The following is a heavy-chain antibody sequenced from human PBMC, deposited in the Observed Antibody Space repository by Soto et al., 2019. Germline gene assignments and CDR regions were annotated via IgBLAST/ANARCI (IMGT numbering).Heavy chain of an antibody. J-gene: IGHJ4*02. V-gene: IGHV4-59*02. CDR1: AGSVSSHS. CDR2: YDHNGRS. Sequence: KTSETLSLACTVSAGSVSSHSWSWIRQRAGKGLLWIGNYDHNGRSNYNPSPKSPVSISVDTPRNQFSLKLSSVTAAGTAVYYCARRLRAVMRFDYWGQGTLVTVSS. CDR3: ARRLRAVMRFDY. D-gene: IGHD2-21*01.